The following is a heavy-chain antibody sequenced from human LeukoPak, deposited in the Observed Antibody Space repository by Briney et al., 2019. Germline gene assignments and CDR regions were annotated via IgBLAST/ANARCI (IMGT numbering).Heavy chain of an antibody. CDR1: GFTFSSYW. J-gene: IGHJ6*02. D-gene: IGHD3-16*01. Sequence: GGSLRLSCAASGFTFSSYWMNWARQAPGKGLEWVASINHNGNVNYYVDSVKGRFTISRDNAKNSLYLRMGNLRAEDTAVYFCARGGGLDVWGQGATVTVSS. CDR3: ARGGGLDV. CDR2: INHNGNVN. V-gene: IGHV3-7*03.